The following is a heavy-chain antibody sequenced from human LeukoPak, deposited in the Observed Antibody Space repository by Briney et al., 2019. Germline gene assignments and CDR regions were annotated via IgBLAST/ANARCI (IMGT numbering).Heavy chain of an antibody. J-gene: IGHJ4*02. CDR3: AREVYYDSSGYFLI. CDR1: VGSISSGSYY. Sequence: SETLSLTCTVSVGSISSGSYYWSWIRQPAGKGLEWIGRIYTSGSTNYNPSLKSRVTISVDTSKTQFSLKLSSVTAADKAVYYCAREVYYDSSGYFLIWGQGTLVTVSS. V-gene: IGHV4-61*02. D-gene: IGHD3-22*01. CDR2: IYTSGST.